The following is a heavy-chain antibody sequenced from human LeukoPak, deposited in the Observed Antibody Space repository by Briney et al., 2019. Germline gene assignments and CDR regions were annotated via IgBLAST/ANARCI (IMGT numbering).Heavy chain of an antibody. CDR3: ARDLGKSRDRKWFDP. Sequence: ASVKVSCKASGYTFMTYGISWVRQAPGQGLEWMGWISADNGNTNYAQKFQGRVTMTTDTSTSTAYMELRSLRSDDTAVYCCARDLGKSRDRKWFDPWGQGTLVTVSS. J-gene: IGHJ5*02. CDR1: GYTFMTYG. V-gene: IGHV1-18*01. CDR2: ISADNGNT.